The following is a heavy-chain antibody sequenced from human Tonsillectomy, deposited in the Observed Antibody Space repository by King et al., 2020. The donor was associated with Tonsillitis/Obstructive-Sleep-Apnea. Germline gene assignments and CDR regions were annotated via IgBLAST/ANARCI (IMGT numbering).Heavy chain of an antibody. J-gene: IGHJ4*02. Sequence: VQLVESGAEVKKPGESLKISCKGSGYSFTSYWIGWVRQMPGKGLEWMGIIYPGDSYTRYSPSFQGQVTISADKSISTAYLQWSSLKASDTAMYYCARLVDGVYSYGSIYFDYWGQGTLVTVSS. CDR1: GYSFTSYW. V-gene: IGHV5-51*03. D-gene: IGHD5-18*01. CDR2: IYPGDSYT. CDR3: ARLVDGVYSYGSIYFDY.